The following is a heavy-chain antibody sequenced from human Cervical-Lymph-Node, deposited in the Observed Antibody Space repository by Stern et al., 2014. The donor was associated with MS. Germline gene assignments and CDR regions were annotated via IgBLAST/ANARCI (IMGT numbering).Heavy chain of an antibody. CDR1: GFTFSSYG. V-gene: IGHV3-33*01. CDR2: IWYDGSNK. D-gene: IGHD6-13*01. CDR3: ARDFYSSSSHYYGMDV. Sequence: VQLEESGGGVVQPGRSLRLSCAASGFTFSSYGMHWVRQAPGKGLEWVAVIWYDGSNKYYADSVKGRFTISRDNSKNTLYLQMNSLRAEDTAVYYCARDFYSSSSHYYGMDVWGQGTTVTVSS. J-gene: IGHJ6*02.